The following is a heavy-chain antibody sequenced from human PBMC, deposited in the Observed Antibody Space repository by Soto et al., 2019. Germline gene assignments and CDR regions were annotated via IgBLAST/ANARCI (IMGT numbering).Heavy chain of an antibody. CDR2: ISGSGGST. CDR1: GFTLSSYA. D-gene: IGHD6-13*01. V-gene: IGHV3-23*01. CDR3: AKDVNDGYSSSWSWFDP. J-gene: IGHJ5*02. Sequence: PGGSLRLSCAASGFTLSSYAMSWVRQAPGKGLEWVSAISGSGGSTYYADSVKGRFTISRDNSKNTLYLQMNSLRAEDTAVYYCAKDVNDGYSSSWSWFDPWGQGTLVTVSS.